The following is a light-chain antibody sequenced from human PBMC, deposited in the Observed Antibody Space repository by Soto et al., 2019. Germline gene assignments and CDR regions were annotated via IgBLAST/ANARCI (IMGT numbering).Light chain of an antibody. CDR3: QQYVASSST. CDR1: QSVGSSY. Sequence: EIVLTQSPGTLSLSPGERATLSCRASQSVGSSYLAWYQQKPGLAPRLLISDASSRAPGIPDRFSGSGSGTDFTLTISRLEPEDFAMYYCQQYVASSSTFGPGTRVDIK. CDR2: DAS. V-gene: IGKV3-20*01. J-gene: IGKJ3*01.